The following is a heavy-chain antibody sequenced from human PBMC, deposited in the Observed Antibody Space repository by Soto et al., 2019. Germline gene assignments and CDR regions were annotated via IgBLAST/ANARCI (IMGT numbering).Heavy chain of an antibody. CDR1: GFIFSSFW. CDR2: INGDGASL. CDR3: AREGSLGLDV. V-gene: IGHV3-74*03. J-gene: IGHJ6*02. D-gene: IGHD3-10*01. Sequence: EVRLEEAGGGFVQPGGSLRVSCSGSGFIFSSFWMRWVRQGPGKGLEWVSRINGDGASLAYADSVKGRFSISRDNVKNTLHLQMNSLGADDTAVYFCAREGSLGLDVWGRGTTVNVSS.